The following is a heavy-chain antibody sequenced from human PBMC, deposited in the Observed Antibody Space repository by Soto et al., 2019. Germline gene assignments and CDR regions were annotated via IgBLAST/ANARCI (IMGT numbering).Heavy chain of an antibody. CDR1: GFTFSGYG. D-gene: IGHD6-13*01. CDR2: ISYDGSNK. V-gene: IGHV3-30*18. CDR3: ANIAAAGNNDAFDI. J-gene: IGHJ3*02. Sequence: GGSLRLSCAASGFTFSGYGMHWVRQAPGKGLEWVAVISYDGSNKYYADSVKGRFTISRDNSKNTLYLQMNSLRAEDTAVYYCANIAAAGNNDAFDIWGQGTMVTVSS.